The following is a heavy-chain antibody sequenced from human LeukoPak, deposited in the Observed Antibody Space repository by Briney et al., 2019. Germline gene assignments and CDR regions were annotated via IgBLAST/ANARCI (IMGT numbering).Heavy chain of an antibody. J-gene: IGHJ4*02. Sequence: ASVKVSCKASGGTFSSYAISWVRQAPGQGLEWMGGIIPIFGTANYAQKSQGRVTITADESTSTAYMELSSLRSEDTAVYYCARVSSREWLRTFDYWGQGTLVTVSS. CDR3: ARVSSREWLRTFDY. CDR2: IIPIFGTA. D-gene: IGHD5-12*01. CDR1: GGTFSSYA. V-gene: IGHV1-69*13.